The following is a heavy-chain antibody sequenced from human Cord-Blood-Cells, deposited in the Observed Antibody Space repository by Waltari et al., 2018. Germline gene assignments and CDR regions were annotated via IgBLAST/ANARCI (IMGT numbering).Heavy chain of an antibody. CDR1: GFTFSSYW. D-gene: IGHD4-17*01. CDR2: IKQDGSEK. Sequence: EVQLVESGGGLVQPGGSLRLSCAASGFTFSSYWMRWVRQAPGKGLEWVANIKQDGSEKYYVDSVKGRFTISRDNAKNSLYLQMNSLRAEDTAVYYCAREDGDYPFDYWGQGTLVTVSS. V-gene: IGHV3-7*01. CDR3: AREDGDYPFDY. J-gene: IGHJ4*02.